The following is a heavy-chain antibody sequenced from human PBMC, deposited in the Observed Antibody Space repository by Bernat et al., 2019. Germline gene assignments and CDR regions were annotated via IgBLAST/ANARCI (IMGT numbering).Heavy chain of an antibody. Sequence: QLQLQESGPGLVKPSETLSLTCTVSGGSISSSSYYWGWIRQPPGKGLEWIGSIYYSGSTYYNPSLKSRVTISVDTSKNQFSLKLSSVTAADTAVYYCARTTHGLRFLEWLRPAGWYFDLWGRGTLVTVSS. CDR1: GGSISSSSYY. D-gene: IGHD3-3*01. J-gene: IGHJ2*01. CDR2: IYYSGST. CDR3: ARTTHGLRFLEWLRPAGWYFDL. V-gene: IGHV4-39*01.